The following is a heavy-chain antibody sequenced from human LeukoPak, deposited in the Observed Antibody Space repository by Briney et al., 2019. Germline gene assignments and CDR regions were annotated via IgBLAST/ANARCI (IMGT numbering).Heavy chain of an antibody. Sequence: SETLSLTCTVSGGSISSGDYYWSWIRQPPGKGLEWIGYIYYSGSTYYNPSLKSRVTISVDTSKNQFSLKLSSVTAADTAVYYCARGRGYGDYYCDYWGQGTLVTVSS. J-gene: IGHJ4*02. CDR3: ARGRGYGDYYCDY. CDR1: GGSISSGDYY. D-gene: IGHD4-17*01. CDR2: IYYSGST. V-gene: IGHV4-30-4*08.